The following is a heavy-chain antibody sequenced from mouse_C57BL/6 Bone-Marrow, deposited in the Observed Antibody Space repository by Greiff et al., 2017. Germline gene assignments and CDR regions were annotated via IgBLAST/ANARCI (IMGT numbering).Heavy chain of an antibody. CDR3: ARDGGNWFAY. V-gene: IGHV1-59*01. Sequence: QVQLQQPGAELVRPGPSVKLSCKASGYTFTSYWMHWVKQRPGQGLEWIGVIDPSASYTNYNQKFKGKATLTVDTSSSTAYMQLSSLTSEDSAVYYCARDGGNWFAYWGKGTLVTVSA. CDR1: GYTFTSYW. J-gene: IGHJ3*01. CDR2: IDPSASYT. D-gene: IGHD2-1*01.